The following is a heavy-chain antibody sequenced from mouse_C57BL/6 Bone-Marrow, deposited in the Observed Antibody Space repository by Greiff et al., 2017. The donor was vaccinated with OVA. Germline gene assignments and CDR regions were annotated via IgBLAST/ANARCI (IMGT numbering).Heavy chain of an antibody. V-gene: IGHV7-3*01. D-gene: IGHD1-1*01. J-gene: IGHJ2*01. CDR3: ARNYGSSSFDY. Sequence: EVHLVESGGGLVQPGGSLSLSCAASGFTFTDYYMSWVRQPPGKALEWLGFIRNKANGYTTEYSASVKGRFTISRDNSQSILYLQMNALRAEDSATYYCARNYGSSSFDYWGQGTTLTVSS. CDR2: IRNKANGYTT. CDR1: GFTFTDYY.